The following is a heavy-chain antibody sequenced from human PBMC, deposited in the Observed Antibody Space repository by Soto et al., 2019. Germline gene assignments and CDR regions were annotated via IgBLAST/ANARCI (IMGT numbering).Heavy chain of an antibody. CDR2: IYWDEDK. D-gene: IGHD3-16*01. J-gene: IGHJ5*02. CDR1: GFSLSTSGVG. V-gene: IGHV2-5*02. CDR3: AHIRDLTTFGA. Sequence: QITLKESGPTLVKPTQTLTLTCTFSGFSLSTSGVGVGWIRQPPGKALEWLALIYWDEDKSYSPSLKSRLTITKATSKTQVVLTMTNMDPVDTAAYYCAHIRDLTTFGAWGQGTLVTVSS.